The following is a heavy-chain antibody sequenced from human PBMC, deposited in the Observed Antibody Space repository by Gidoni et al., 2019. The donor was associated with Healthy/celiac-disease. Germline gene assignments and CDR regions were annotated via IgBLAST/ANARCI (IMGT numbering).Heavy chain of an antibody. CDR2: ISGSGGST. CDR1: GFTFSSYA. J-gene: IGHJ4*02. Sequence: EVQLLESGGGLVQPGGSLRLSCAASGFTFSSYAMSWVRQAPGKGLEWVSAISGSGGSTYYADSVKGRFTISRDNSKNTLYLQMNSLRAEDTAVYYCARGELRYFDWLSPPDYWGQGTLVTVSS. V-gene: IGHV3-23*01. CDR3: ARGELRYFDWLSPPDY. D-gene: IGHD3-9*01.